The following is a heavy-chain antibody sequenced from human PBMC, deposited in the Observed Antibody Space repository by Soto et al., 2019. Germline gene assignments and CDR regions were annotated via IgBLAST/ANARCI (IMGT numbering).Heavy chain of an antibody. D-gene: IGHD3-22*01. Sequence: PSETLSLTCTVSGGSISSGGYYWSWIRQHPGKGLEWIGYIYYSGSTYYNPSLKSRVTISVDTSKNQFSLKLSSVTAADTAVYYCASGSSGPNWFDPWGQGTLVTVS. CDR1: GGSISSGGYY. V-gene: IGHV4-31*03. J-gene: IGHJ5*02. CDR2: IYYSGST. CDR3: ASGSSGPNWFDP.